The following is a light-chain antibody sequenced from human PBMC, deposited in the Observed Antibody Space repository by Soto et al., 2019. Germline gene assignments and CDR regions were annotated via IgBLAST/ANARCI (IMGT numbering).Light chain of an antibody. J-gene: IGKJ5*01. CDR3: KQYGSSPPLT. V-gene: IGKV3-20*01. CDR2: GAS. CDR1: QSVSSSY. Sequence: EIVLTQSPGTLSLSPGERATLSCRTSQSVSSSYLAWYQQKLGQAPRLLIYGASSRATGIPDRFSGSGSVTDFTLTISRLEPEDVSVYYCKQYGSSPPLTFGQGTRLELK.